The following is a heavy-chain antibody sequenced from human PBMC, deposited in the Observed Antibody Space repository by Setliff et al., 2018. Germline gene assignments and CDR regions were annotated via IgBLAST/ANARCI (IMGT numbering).Heavy chain of an antibody. D-gene: IGHD5-18*01. Sequence: GGSLRLSCEASGFAFASYNMIWVRQAPGKGLEWVSSLSSANNYIVYADSVKGRFTISRDNAKSSLFLQMNSLSAEDTAIYYCATTRVWIPVLDSCGQGTLVTVSS. CDR1: GFAFASYN. V-gene: IGHV3-21*04. CDR2: LSSANNYI. CDR3: ATTRVWIPVLDS. J-gene: IGHJ4*02.